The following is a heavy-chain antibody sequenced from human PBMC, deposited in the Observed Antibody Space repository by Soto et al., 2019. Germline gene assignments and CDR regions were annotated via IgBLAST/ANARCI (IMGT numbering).Heavy chain of an antibody. Sequence: PGGSLRLSCEASGLIFNTYWMSWVRQAPGKGLEWVANIKQDGSEKYYLDSVRGRFTISRDDSKNTLYLEMNSLTTEDTALYYCTTDPATTVTNPYFAIDVWGQGTMVTVSS. V-gene: IGHV3-7*03. CDR1: GLIFNTYW. CDR2: IKQDGSEK. CDR3: TTDPATTVTNPYFAIDV. D-gene: IGHD4-17*01. J-gene: IGHJ6*02.